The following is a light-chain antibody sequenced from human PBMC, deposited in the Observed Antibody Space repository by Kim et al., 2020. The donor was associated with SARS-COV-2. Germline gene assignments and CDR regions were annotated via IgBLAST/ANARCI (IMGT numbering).Light chain of an antibody. CDR2: DVT. CDR1: SSDVGGYNY. CDR3: SSYTRTTTLV. Sequence: GQSITISCTGTSSDVGGYNYVSWYQHHPGNAPKLMIHDVTHRPSGVSDRFSGSKSGNTASLTISGLQTEDEADYYCSSYTRTTTLVFGGGTQLTVL. V-gene: IGLV2-14*03. J-gene: IGLJ2*01.